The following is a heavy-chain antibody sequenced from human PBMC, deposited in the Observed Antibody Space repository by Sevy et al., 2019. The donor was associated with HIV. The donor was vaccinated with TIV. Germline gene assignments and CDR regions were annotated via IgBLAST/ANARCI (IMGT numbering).Heavy chain of an antibody. CDR2: ISYHGSNK. CDR3: ARDLAVYSSSSRVYGMDV. D-gene: IGHD6-6*01. V-gene: IGHV3-30-3*01. Sequence: GGSLRLSCAASGFTFSSYAMHWVRQAPGKGLVWVALISYHGSNKYYADSVKGRFTISRDNSKNTLYLQMNSLRAEDTAVYYCARDLAVYSSSSRVYGMDVWGQRTTVTVSS. J-gene: IGHJ6*02. CDR1: GFTFSSYA.